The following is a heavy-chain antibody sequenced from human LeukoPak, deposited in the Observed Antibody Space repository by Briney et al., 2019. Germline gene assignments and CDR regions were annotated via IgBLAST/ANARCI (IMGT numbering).Heavy chain of an antibody. V-gene: IGHV4-59*01. CDR2: ISYSGDI. CDR3: ARQLGVKDSSLVNF. CDR1: GGSISTYY. J-gene: IGHJ4*02. D-gene: IGHD6-13*01. Sequence: PSETLSLTCTVSGGSISTYYWSWIRQPPGKGLEWIGYISYSGDITYNPSLRSRVAISVDTSKNQFSLRLSSVTAADTAVYYCARQLGVKDSSLVNFWGQGTLVTVSS.